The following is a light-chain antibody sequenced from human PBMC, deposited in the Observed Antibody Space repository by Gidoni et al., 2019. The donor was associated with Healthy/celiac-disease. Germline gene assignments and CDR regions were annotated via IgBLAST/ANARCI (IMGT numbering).Light chain of an antibody. Sequence: EIVLTQPPGTLSLSPGDRATFSCRASQSVSSSYFAWYQQKPGPAPRRLIYGASSRATGIPDRFSGSGSGTDFTLTISRLEPEDFAVYYCQQYGSSPPYTFGQGTKLEIK. V-gene: IGKV3-20*01. CDR3: QQYGSSPPYT. CDR2: GAS. J-gene: IGKJ2*01. CDR1: QSVSSSY.